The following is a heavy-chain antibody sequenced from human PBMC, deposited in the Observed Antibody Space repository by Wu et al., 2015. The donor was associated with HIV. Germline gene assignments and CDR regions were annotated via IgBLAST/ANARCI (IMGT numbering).Heavy chain of an antibody. CDR1: GDSISGDY. J-gene: IGHJ4*02. Sequence: QVQLQESGPGLVKPSETLSLTCTVSGDSISGDYWTWIRQSPGKGLEWIGYIYYSGITNYNPSLKSRITISVDTSKNQFSLKLSSVTAADTAVYYCARGDFWSGYYSHFDYWGQGSLVAVSS. CDR2: IYYSGIT. CDR3: ARGDFWSGYYSHFDY. V-gene: IGHV4-59*01. D-gene: IGHD3-3*01.